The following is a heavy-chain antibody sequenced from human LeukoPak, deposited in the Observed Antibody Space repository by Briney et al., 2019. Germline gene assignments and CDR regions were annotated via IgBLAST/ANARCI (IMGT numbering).Heavy chain of an antibody. D-gene: IGHD3-16*01. J-gene: IGHJ4*02. CDR2: ITPSGGST. CDR1: GYTLTRYY. CDR3: VREASGGYFDY. Sequence: AASVKVSCKASGYTLTRYYMHCVRHAPGQGLEWMGIITPSGGSTSYAQKFRGSVIMTRDTSTSTVYMELSSLTSEDTAVYYCVREASGGYFDYWGQGTLVTVSS. V-gene: IGHV1-46*01.